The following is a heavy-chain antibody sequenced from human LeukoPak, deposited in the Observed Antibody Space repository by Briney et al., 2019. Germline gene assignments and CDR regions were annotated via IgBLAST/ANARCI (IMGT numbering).Heavy chain of an antibody. V-gene: IGHV4-39*07. Sequence: SETLSLTCTVSGGSISTTNYYWGWIRQPPGKGLEWIGSIYFSGNTYYNPSLESRVTISVDTSKNQFSLKLSPMTAADTAVYYCARETTVTLPYYYYYMDVWDKGTTVTVSS. CDR3: ARETTVTLPYYYYYMDV. D-gene: IGHD4-17*01. J-gene: IGHJ6*03. CDR1: GGSISTTNYY. CDR2: IYFSGNT.